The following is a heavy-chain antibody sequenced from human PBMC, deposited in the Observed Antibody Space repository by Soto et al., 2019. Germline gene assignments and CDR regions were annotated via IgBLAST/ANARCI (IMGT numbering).Heavy chain of an antibody. CDR3: ARDPHLIVGATAPFDY. CDR1: GFTFSSYA. J-gene: IGHJ4*02. CDR2: ISYDGSNK. Sequence: GGSLRLGCAASGFTFSSYAMHWVRQAPGKGLEWVAVISYDGSNKYYADSVKGRFTISRDNSKNTLYLQMNSLRAEDTAVYYCARDPHLIVGATAPFDYWGQGTLVTVSS. V-gene: IGHV3-30-3*01. D-gene: IGHD1-26*01.